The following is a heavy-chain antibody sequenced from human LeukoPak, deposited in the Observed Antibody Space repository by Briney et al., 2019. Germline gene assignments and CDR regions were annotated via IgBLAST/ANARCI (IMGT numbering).Heavy chain of an antibody. CDR3: ARSDYGDYGDFDY. J-gene: IGHJ4*02. V-gene: IGHV4-59*01. D-gene: IGHD4-17*01. CDR2: IYYSGST. Sequence: PSETLSLTCTVSGGSISSYYWSWIRQPPGKGLEWIGYIYYSGSTNYNPSPKSRVTISVDTSKNQFSLKLSSVTAADTAVYYCARSDYGDYGDFDYWGQGTLVTVSS. CDR1: GGSISSYY.